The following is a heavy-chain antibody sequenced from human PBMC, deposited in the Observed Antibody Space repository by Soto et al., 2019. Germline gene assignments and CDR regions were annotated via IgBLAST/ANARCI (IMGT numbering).Heavy chain of an antibody. CDR2: IIPIFGTA. D-gene: IGHD2-2*02. J-gene: IGHJ6*02. Sequence: QVQLVQSGAEVKKPGSSVKVSCKASGGTFSSYAISWVRQAPGQGLEWMGGIIPIFGTANYAQKFQGRVTITADESTSKAYMELSSLRSEDTAVYYCARDYIVVVPAAINYYYGMDVWGQGTTVTVSS. V-gene: IGHV1-69*01. CDR3: ARDYIVVVPAAINYYYGMDV. CDR1: GGTFSSYA.